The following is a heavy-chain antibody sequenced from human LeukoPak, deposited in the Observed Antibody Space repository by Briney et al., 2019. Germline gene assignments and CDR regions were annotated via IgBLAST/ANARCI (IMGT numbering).Heavy chain of an antibody. CDR1: GDSVSSNSAV. D-gene: IGHD5-24*01. CDR2: TYYRSKWYN. J-gene: IGHJ5*02. V-gene: IGHV6-1*01. CDR3: ARGGDGHNFYNCFDP. Sequence: SQTLSLTCVISGDSVSSNSAVWNWIRQSPSRGLEWLGRTYYRSKWYNDYAVSVKSRITINSDTSKNQFSLQLNSVTPEDTAVYYCARGGDGHNFYNCFDPWGQGTLVIVSS.